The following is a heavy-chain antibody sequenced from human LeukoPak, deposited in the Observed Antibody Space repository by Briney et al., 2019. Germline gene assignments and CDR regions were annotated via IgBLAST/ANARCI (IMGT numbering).Heavy chain of an antibody. J-gene: IGHJ4*02. CDR1: GVSISDRSYY. V-gene: IGHV2-5*01. CDR2: IYWNDDK. CDR3: ARWSTGEGGDY. Sequence: TLSLTCGVSGVSISDRSYYWSWIRQSPGKGLEWLALIYWNDDKRYSPSLKSRLTITKDTSKNQVVLTMTNMDPVDTATYYCARWSTGEGGDYWGQGTLVTVSS. D-gene: IGHD7-27*01.